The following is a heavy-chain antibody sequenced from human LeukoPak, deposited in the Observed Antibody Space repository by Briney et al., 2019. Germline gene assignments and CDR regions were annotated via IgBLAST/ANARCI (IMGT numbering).Heavy chain of an antibody. CDR1: GFTFSSYG. J-gene: IGHJ4*02. D-gene: IGHD4-11*01. Sequence: PGGSLRLSCAASGFTFSSYGMHWVRQAPGKGLEWVAFIRYDGSNKYYADSVKGRFTISRDNSKNTLYLQMNSLRAEDTAVYYCAKDYSNYLSYFDYWGQGTLVTASS. V-gene: IGHV3-30*02. CDR2: IRYDGSNK. CDR3: AKDYSNYLSYFDY.